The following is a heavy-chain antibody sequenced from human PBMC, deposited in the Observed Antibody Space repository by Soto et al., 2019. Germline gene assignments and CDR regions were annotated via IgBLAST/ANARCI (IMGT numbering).Heavy chain of an antibody. CDR1: GFTFSSYG. Sequence: GGSLRLSGGASGFTFSSYGMHWVRQAPGKGLEWVAVISYDGSNKYYADSVKGRFTISRDNSKNTLYLQMNSLRAEDTAVYYCAKDLGYCTNGVCYSSDYFDYWGQGTLVTVSS. D-gene: IGHD2-8*01. CDR3: AKDLGYCTNGVCYSSDYFDY. CDR2: ISYDGSNK. V-gene: IGHV3-30*18. J-gene: IGHJ4*02.